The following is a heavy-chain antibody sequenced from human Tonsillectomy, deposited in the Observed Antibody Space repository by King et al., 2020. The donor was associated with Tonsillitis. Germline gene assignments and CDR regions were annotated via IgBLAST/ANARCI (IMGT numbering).Heavy chain of an antibody. J-gene: IGHJ4*02. CDR1: GFTFSDYG. CDR2: RAYDGSDK. D-gene: IGHD1-26*01. Sequence: VQLVESGGGVVQPGGSLRLSCAASGFTFSDYGMHWVRQAPGKGLEWVTFRAYDGSDKYYADSVKGRFTISRDNSKNTFCLQMNSLRVEDTAVYYCAGYVGPKPLDYWGQGTLVTVSS. V-gene: IGHV3-30*02. CDR3: AGYVGPKPLDY.